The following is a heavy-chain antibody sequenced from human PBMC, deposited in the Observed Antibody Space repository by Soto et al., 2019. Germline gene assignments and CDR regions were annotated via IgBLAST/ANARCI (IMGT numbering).Heavy chain of an antibody. D-gene: IGHD5-12*01. CDR2: IYPGGTT. CDR3: HGYSY. CDR1: GFTVSSTNY. Sequence: EVQLVESGGGLIQPGGSLRLSCVVSGFTVSSTNYMSWVRQAPGKGLEWVSVIYPGGTTFYTDSVKGRFTISRDNSKNTQYHQMTTLRDEGTAVSYSHGYSYWGLGSLVTVSS. J-gene: IGHJ4*02. V-gene: IGHV3-53*01.